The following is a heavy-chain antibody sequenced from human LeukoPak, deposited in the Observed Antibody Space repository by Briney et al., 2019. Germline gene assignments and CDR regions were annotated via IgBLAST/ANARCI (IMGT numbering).Heavy chain of an antibody. CDR3: ARGRYGPRLGN. D-gene: IGHD3-16*01. J-gene: IGHJ4*02. Sequence: SETLSLTCAVYGAPFSDSYWSWIRQSPEKGLEWIGEINNSGSTSYNPSLNSRVIMSVDRSKNQFSLRLTSVTAADTAVYYCARGRYGPRLGNWGQGTLVTVSS. CDR1: GAPFSDSY. CDR2: INNSGST. V-gene: IGHV4-34*01.